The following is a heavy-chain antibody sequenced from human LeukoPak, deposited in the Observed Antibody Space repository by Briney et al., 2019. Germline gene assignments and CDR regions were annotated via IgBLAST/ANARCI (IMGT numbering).Heavy chain of an antibody. V-gene: IGHV3-30-3*01. D-gene: IGHD3-22*01. J-gene: IGHJ4*02. Sequence: QTGGSLRLSCAASGFTFSSYAMHWVRQAPGKGLEWVAVISYDGSNKYYADSVKGRFTISRDNSKNTLYLQMNSLRAEDTAVYYCAISGDSSGLLDYWGQGTLVTVSS. CDR3: AISGDSSGLLDY. CDR2: ISYDGSNK. CDR1: GFTFSSYA.